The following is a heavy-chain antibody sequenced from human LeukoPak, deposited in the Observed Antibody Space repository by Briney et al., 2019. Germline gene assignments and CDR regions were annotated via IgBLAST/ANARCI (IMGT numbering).Heavy chain of an antibody. J-gene: IGHJ4*02. CDR1: GFTFSSYS. D-gene: IGHD1-26*01. CDR2: ISSSSSTI. Sequence: GGSLRLSCAASGFTFSSYSMNWVRQAPGKGLEWVSYISSSSSTIYYADSVKGRFTISRDNARNSLYLQMNSLRAEDTAVYYCARDPSGSYLGFDYWGQGTLVTVSS. V-gene: IGHV3-48*01. CDR3: ARDPSGSYLGFDY.